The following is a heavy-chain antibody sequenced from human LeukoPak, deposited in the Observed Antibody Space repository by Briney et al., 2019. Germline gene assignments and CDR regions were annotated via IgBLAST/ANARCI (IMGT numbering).Heavy chain of an antibody. Sequence: GGSLRLSCAASGFTFSSYSMNWVRQAPGKGLEWVSSISSSSSYIYYADSVKGRFTISRDNAKNSLYLQMNSLRAEDTAVYYCARAPLYGDYLFLLAYWGQGTLVTVSS. V-gene: IGHV3-21*01. CDR2: ISSSSSYI. CDR1: GFTFSSYS. CDR3: ARAPLYGDYLFLLAY. D-gene: IGHD4-17*01. J-gene: IGHJ4*02.